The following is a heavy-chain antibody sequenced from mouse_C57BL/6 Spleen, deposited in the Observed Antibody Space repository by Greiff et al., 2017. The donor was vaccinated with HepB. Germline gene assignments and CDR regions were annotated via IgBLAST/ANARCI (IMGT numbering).Heavy chain of an antibody. CDR2: IYPRSGNT. Sequence: QVQLKQSGAELARPGASVKLSWKASGYTFTSYGISWVKQRTGQGLEWIGEIYPRSGNTYYNEKFKGKATLTADRSSSTAYMELRSLTSEDSAVYFCAREDDYLFDYWGQGTTLIVSS. J-gene: IGHJ2*01. V-gene: IGHV1-81*01. D-gene: IGHD2-4*01. CDR3: AREDDYLFDY. CDR1: GYTFTSYG.